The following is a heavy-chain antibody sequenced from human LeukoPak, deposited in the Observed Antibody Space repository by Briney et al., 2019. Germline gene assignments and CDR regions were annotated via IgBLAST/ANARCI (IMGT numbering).Heavy chain of an antibody. CDR2: ISGRGGST. Sequence: GGSLRLSCAASGFTFSNYAMICVRQAPGKGLEWVSSISGRGGSTYYAGSVKGRFTISRDNSKNTLSLQMDSLRSEDTAVYYCAKDSGVVVTAIPNYWGQGALVTVSS. D-gene: IGHD2-21*02. CDR3: AKDSGVVVTAIPNY. J-gene: IGHJ4*02. CDR1: GFTFSNYA. V-gene: IGHV3-23*01.